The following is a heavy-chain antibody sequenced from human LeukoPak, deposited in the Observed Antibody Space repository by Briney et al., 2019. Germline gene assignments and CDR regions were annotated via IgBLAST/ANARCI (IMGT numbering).Heavy chain of an antibody. V-gene: IGHV4-31*03. CDR2: ISYSGTT. CDR1: GGSISGGAYF. Sequence: PSETLSLTCTVSGGSISGGAYFWSWIRQHPGGGLEWLGYISYSGTTYYNPSLKSRVTISVDTSKNQFSLKLSSVTAADTAVYYCARDIAVAATGGWFDPWGQGTLVTVSS. J-gene: IGHJ5*02. CDR3: ARDIAVAATGGWFDP. D-gene: IGHD6-19*01.